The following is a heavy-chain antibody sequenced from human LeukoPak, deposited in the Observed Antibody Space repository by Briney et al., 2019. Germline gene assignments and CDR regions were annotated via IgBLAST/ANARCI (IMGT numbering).Heavy chain of an antibody. D-gene: IGHD1-26*01. CDR1: GFTFSSYA. J-gene: IGHJ4*02. V-gene: IGHV3-23*01. Sequence: GGSLRLSCAASGFTFSSYATSWVRQAPGKGLEWVSAISGSGGSTYYADSVKGRFTISRDNSKNTLYLQMNSLRAEDTAVYYCAKGRNQWELLPEFDYWGQGTLVTVSS. CDR2: ISGSGGST. CDR3: AKGRNQWELLPEFDY.